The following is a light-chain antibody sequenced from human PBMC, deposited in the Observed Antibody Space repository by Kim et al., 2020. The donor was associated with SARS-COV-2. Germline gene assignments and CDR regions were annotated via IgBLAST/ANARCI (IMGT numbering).Light chain of an antibody. V-gene: IGLV6-57*03. CDR3: QSYDSSNRV. CDR2: EDN. CDR1: SGSIASNY. J-gene: IGLJ3*02. Sequence: GKTVTISCTRSSGSIASNYVQWYQQRPGSAPTTVIYEDNQRPSGVPDRFSGSIDNSSNSASLTISGLKTEDEADYYCQSYDSSNRVFGGGTKLTVL.